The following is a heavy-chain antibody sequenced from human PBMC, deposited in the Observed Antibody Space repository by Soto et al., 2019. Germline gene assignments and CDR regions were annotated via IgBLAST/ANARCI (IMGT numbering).Heavy chain of an antibody. CDR2: MSYDGSNE. CDR1: GFTFSHYA. Sequence: ESGGGVVQPGRSLRLSCAASGFTFSHYAMHWVRQAPGKALEWVALMSYDGSNEYYADSIKGRFTISRDNSKNTLYLQMNSLRAEDTAVYYCAKDGSHNFDYWGQGTLVTVSS. J-gene: IGHJ4*02. V-gene: IGHV3-30*18. CDR3: AKDGSHNFDY. D-gene: IGHD1-26*01.